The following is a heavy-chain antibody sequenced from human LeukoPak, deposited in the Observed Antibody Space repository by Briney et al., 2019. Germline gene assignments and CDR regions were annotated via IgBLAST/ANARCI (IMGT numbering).Heavy chain of an antibody. Sequence: GGSLRLSCAASGFTFSSYSMNWVRQAPGKGLEWVSYISSSSTIYYADSVKGRFTISRDNAKNSLYLQMNSLRAEDTAVYYCARGRSSGYYYSPPYNWFDPWGQGTLVTVSS. CDR2: ISSSSTI. J-gene: IGHJ5*02. CDR1: GFTFSSYS. V-gene: IGHV3-48*01. D-gene: IGHD3-22*01. CDR3: ARGRSSGYYYSPPYNWFDP.